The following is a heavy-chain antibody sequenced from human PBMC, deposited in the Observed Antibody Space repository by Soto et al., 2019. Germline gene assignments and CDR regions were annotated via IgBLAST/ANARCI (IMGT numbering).Heavy chain of an antibody. CDR1: GFTFSNYS. CDR2: ITSEGDRT. V-gene: IGHV3-64D*06. D-gene: IGHD2-15*01. CDR3: VKGNQLLRYYFEF. J-gene: IGHJ4*01. Sequence: PGGSLRLSCFVSGFTFSNYSMHWVRQAPGKGLEYVSGITSEGDRTWHEDSVKDGFTISRENSKNTLYLQMSSLRVEDTAIYYCVKGNQLLRYYFEFWGPVNLVTVSS.